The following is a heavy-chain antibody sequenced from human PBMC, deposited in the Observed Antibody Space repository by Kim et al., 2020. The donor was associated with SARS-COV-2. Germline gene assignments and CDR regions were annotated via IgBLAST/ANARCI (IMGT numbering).Heavy chain of an antibody. J-gene: IGHJ5*02. CDR3: ARGLSRGGSSYNWFDP. Sequence: SETLSLTCAVYGGSFSGYYWSWIRQPPGKGLEWIGEINHSGSTNYNPSLKSRVTISVDTSKNQFSLKLSSVTAADTAVYYCARGLSRGGSSYNWFDPWGQGTLVTVSS. V-gene: IGHV4-34*01. D-gene: IGHD2-15*01. CDR2: INHSGST. CDR1: GGSFSGYY.